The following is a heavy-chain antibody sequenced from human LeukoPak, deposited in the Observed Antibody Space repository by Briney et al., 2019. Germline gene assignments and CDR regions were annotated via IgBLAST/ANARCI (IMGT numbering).Heavy chain of an antibody. Sequence: ASVKVSCKASGYTFTGYYIHWVRQAPGQGLEWMGWINPNSGGTNYAQKFQGRVTMTRDTSISTAYMELSRLRSDDTAVYYCARAIAAAGRPLDYWGQGTLVTVSS. J-gene: IGHJ4*02. V-gene: IGHV1-2*02. CDR3: ARAIAAAGRPLDY. CDR2: INPNSGGT. CDR1: GYTFTGYY. D-gene: IGHD6-13*01.